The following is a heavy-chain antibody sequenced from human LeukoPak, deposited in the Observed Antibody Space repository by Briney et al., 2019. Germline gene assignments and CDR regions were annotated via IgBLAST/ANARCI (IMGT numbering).Heavy chain of an antibody. D-gene: IGHD6-13*01. Sequence: GGSLRLSCAASGFPFRSYAMHWVRQAPGKGLEYVSAITLDGISTYYANSVKGRFTISRDNSKNTLYLQMNSLRAEDTAVYYCAGETLYSSSWYYYYGMDVWGQGTTVTVSS. CDR3: AGETLYSSSWYYYYGMDV. CDR2: ITLDGIST. J-gene: IGHJ6*02. CDR1: GFPFRSYA. V-gene: IGHV3-64*01.